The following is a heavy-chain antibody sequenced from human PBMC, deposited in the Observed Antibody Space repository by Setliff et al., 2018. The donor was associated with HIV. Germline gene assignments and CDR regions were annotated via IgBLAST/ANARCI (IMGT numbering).Heavy chain of an antibody. CDR1: GYSISSGYY. J-gene: IGHJ6*03. V-gene: IGHV4-38-2*02. CDR3: ARVSCSSWYSIPRYYYYSMDV. Sequence: PSETLSLTCTVSGYSISSGYYWGWIRQPPGKGLEWIANIYYSGTTYYNPSLMSRVTISVDTSKSHFSLRLRSVTAADTAVYYCARVSCSSWYSIPRYYYYSMDVWGNGTTVTVSS. D-gene: IGHD6-13*01. CDR2: IYYSGTT.